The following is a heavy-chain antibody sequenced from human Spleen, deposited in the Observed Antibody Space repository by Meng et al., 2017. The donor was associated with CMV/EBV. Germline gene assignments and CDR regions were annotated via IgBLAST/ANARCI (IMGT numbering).Heavy chain of an antibody. D-gene: IGHD3-16*02. Sequence: TFDSNSLLWVRLATEQGIEGMGGITPAFETADYAQKFRDRVTISTDDSATTAYMEVSSLGSEDTAVYFCARGPRITVGGVIIWPLEDWGQGTLVTVSS. CDR1: TFDSNS. J-gene: IGHJ4*02. CDR2: ITPAFETA. V-gene: IGHV1-69*05. CDR3: ARGPRITVGGVIIWPLED.